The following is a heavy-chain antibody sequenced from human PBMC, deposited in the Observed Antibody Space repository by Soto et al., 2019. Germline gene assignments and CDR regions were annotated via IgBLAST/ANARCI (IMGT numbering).Heavy chain of an antibody. J-gene: IGHJ4*02. V-gene: IGHV4-34*01. CDR2: INHSGST. D-gene: IGHD3-22*01. CDR1: GGSFSGYY. CDR3: ARVPSGMIALDY. Sequence: SETLSLTCAVYGGSFSGYYWSWIRQPPGKGLGWIGEINHSGSTNYNPSLKSRVTISVDTSKNQFSLKLSSVTAADTAVYYCARVPSGMIALDYWGQGTLVTVSS.